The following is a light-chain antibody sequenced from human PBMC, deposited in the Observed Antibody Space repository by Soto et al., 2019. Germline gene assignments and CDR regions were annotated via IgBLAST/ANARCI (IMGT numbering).Light chain of an antibody. CDR3: SSYTSRSTPMG. Sequence: QSALTQPASVSGSPGQSITISCTGTSSDVGGYNYVSWYQQHPGKAPKLMIYDVSNRPSGVSNRFSGSKSGNTASLTISGLQAEDEADYYCSSYTSRSTPMGFGGGTQLTVL. CDR2: DVS. V-gene: IGLV2-14*01. CDR1: SSDVGGYNY. J-gene: IGLJ2*01.